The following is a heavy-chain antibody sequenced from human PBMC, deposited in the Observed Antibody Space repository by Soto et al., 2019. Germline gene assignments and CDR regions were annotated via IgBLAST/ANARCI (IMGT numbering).Heavy chain of an antibody. CDR2: IWYDGSNK. V-gene: IGHV3-33*01. CDR1: GFTFSSYG. CDR3: ASLVSAAGTRRDYYYYGMDV. Sequence: LRLSCAASGFTFSSYGMHWVRQAPGKGLEWVAVIWYDGSNKYYADSVKGRFTISRDNSKNTLYLQMNSLRAEDTAVYYCASLVSAAGTRRDYYYYGMDVWGQGTTVTVSS. J-gene: IGHJ6*02. D-gene: IGHD6-13*01.